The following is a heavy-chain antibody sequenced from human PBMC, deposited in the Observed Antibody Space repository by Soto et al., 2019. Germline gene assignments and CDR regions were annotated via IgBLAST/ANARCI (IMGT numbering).Heavy chain of an antibody. D-gene: IGHD4-17*01. V-gene: IGHV3-21*06. CDR1: GFNFRNFN. CDR2: VSGSSSYI. CDR3: ARDLRGHYGP. Sequence: GGSLRLSCEGSGFNFRNFNMIWVRQAPGKGLEWVSSVSGSSSYIYYADSVKGRFTVSRDNANNLVFLQMNGLRPEDAAMYYCARDLRGHYGPWGQGTMVTVSS. J-gene: IGHJ3*01.